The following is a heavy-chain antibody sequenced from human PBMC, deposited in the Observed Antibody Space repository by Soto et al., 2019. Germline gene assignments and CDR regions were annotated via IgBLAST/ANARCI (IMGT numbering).Heavy chain of an antibody. CDR3: ARFGRQRYDFWSGYSHQINHDAFDI. D-gene: IGHD3-3*01. J-gene: IGHJ3*02. CDR1: GGSISSSNW. CDR2: IYHSGST. V-gene: IGHV4-4*02. Sequence: QVQLQESGPGLVKPSGTLSLTCAVSGGSISSSNWWSWVRQPPGKGLEWIGEIYHSGSTNYNPSLKSRVTISVDKSKNQFSLKLSSVTAADTAVYYCARFGRQRYDFWSGYSHQINHDAFDIWGQGTMVTVSS.